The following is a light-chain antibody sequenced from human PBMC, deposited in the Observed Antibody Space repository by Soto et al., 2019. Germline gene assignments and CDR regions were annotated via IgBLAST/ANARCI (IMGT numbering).Light chain of an antibody. CDR2: DVS. Sequence: QSALTQPASVSGSPGQSITISCTGTSSDVGYHNYVSWYQQHPGKAPKLMIYDVSDRPSGVSNRFSGSKSGNTASLTISGLQAEDEADYYCSSYTSGSPLDVLVGGGTKVTVL. V-gene: IGLV2-14*03. J-gene: IGLJ2*01. CDR1: SSDVGYHNY. CDR3: SSYTSGSPLDVL.